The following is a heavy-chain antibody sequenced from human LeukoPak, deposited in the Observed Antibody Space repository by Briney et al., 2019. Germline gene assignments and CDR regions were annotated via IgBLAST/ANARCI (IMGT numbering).Heavy chain of an antibody. Sequence: SETLSLTCTVSGGSISSGGYYWSWIRQHPGKGLEWIGYIYYSGSTYYNPSLKSRVTISVDTSKNQFSLKLSSVTAADTAVYYCAISDYYYYYMDVWGQGTTVTVSS. D-gene: IGHD6-25*01. V-gene: IGHV4-31*03. J-gene: IGHJ6*03. CDR1: GGSISSGGYY. CDR3: AISDYYYYYMDV. CDR2: IYYSGST.